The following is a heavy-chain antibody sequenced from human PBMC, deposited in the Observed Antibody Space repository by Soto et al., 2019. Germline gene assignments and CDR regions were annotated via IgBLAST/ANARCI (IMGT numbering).Heavy chain of an antibody. D-gene: IGHD3-3*01. V-gene: IGHV4-61*01. CDR2: IYHSVST. CDR3: ASRQGSLESYYYYYYGMEV. J-gene: IGHJ6*02. Sequence: SETLSLTCTVSGGSVSSGSYYCSWIRQPPGKGLEWIGYIYHSVSTNYNPSLKSRVTISVDTSKNQFSLKLSSVTAADTAVYYCASRQGSLESYYYYYYGMEVWGQGTTVAVSS. CDR1: GGSVSSGSYY.